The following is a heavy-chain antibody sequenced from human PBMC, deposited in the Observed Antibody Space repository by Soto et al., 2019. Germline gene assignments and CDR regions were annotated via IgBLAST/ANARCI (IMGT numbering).Heavy chain of an antibody. CDR2: IYYSGST. J-gene: IGHJ5*02. V-gene: IGHV4-39*01. D-gene: IGHD2-15*01. CDR1: GGSISSSSYY. Sequence: SETLSLTCTVSGGSISSSSYYWGWIRQPPGKGLEWIGSIYYSGSTYYNPSLKSRVTISVDTSKNQFSLKLSSVTAADTAVYYCARHGHLGYCSGGSCHPNWFDPWGQGTLVTVSS. CDR3: ARHGHLGYCSGGSCHPNWFDP.